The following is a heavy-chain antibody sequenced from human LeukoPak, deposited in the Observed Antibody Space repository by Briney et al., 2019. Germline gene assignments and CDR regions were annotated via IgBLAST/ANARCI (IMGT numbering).Heavy chain of an antibody. V-gene: IGHV4-4*09. J-gene: IGHJ4*02. CDR2: IYTSGST. CDR3: ARSYSSSWFSDY. Sequence: SETLSLTCTVSGGSISSYYWSWIRQPPRKRLEWIGYIYTSGSTNYNPSLKSRVTISVDTSKNQFSLKLSSVTAADTAVYYCARSYSSSWFSDYWGQGTLVTVSS. CDR1: GGSISSYY. D-gene: IGHD6-13*01.